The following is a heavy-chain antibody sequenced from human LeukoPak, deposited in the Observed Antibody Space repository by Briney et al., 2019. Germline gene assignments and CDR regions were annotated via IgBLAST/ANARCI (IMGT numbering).Heavy chain of an antibody. CDR1: GFTFSDYD. CDR2: ISSSGSTI. D-gene: IGHD5-24*01. CDR3: ASIGDGYPISRSGGY. V-gene: IGHV3-11*01. Sequence: PGGSLRLSCAASGFTFSDYDMSWIRQAPGKGLEWVSYISSSGSTIYYADSVKGRFTISRDNAKNSLYLQMNSLRAEDTAVYYCASIGDGYPISRSGGYWGQGTLVTVSS. J-gene: IGHJ4*02.